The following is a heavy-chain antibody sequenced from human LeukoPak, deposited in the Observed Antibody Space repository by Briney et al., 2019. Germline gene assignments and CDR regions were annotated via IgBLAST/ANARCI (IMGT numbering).Heavy chain of an antibody. J-gene: IGHJ4*02. V-gene: IGHV3-23*01. CDR1: GFTFSNYA. CDR2: ISAGADTT. Sequence: GGSLRLSCAASGFTFSNYAMNWVRQAPGKGLEWVSAISAGADTTLYADSVKGRFTISRDNSGNTLYLQMNSLRAEDTAIYHCARWIYYFDSWGQGTLVTVSS. CDR3: ARWIYYFDS. D-gene: IGHD5-12*01.